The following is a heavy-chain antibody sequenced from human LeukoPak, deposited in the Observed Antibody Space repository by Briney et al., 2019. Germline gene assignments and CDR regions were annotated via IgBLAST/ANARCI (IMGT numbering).Heavy chain of an antibody. V-gene: IGHV3-33*08. CDR1: GFTFSSYA. CDR2: IWYDGSNK. Sequence: PGGSLRLPCAASGFTFSSYAMSWVRQAPGKGLEWVAVIWYDGSNKYYADSVKGRFTISRDNPKNTLYLQMNSLRADDTAVYYCARSPTAINGYFDPWGQGTLVTVSS. CDR3: ARSPTAINGYFDP. J-gene: IGHJ5*02. D-gene: IGHD2-2*01.